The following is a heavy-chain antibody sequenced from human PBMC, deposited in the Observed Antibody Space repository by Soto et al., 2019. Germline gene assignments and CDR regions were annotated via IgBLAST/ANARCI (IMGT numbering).Heavy chain of an antibody. D-gene: IGHD6-13*01. Sequence: SETLSLTCSVSGGSVTLTSYYWGWIRQPPGKGLEWIGNVYYSGSTNYNPSLKSRVTISVDTSKNQFSLKLSSVTAADTAVYYCARQSPGYSSSWYLFDYWGQGTLVTVSS. CDR3: ARQSPGYSSSWYLFDY. CDR2: VYYSGST. CDR1: GGSVTLTSYY. V-gene: IGHV4-39*01. J-gene: IGHJ4*02.